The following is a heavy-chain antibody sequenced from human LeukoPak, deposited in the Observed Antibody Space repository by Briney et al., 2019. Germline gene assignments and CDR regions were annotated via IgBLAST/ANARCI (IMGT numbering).Heavy chain of an antibody. CDR3: ARKGVAARRRWFDP. J-gene: IGHJ5*02. CDR1: GGSFSGYY. CDR2: INHSGST. D-gene: IGHD2-15*01. V-gene: IGHV4-34*01. Sequence: SETLSLTCAVYGGSFSGYYWSWIRQPPGKGLEWIGEINHSGSTNYNPSLKSRVTISVDTSKNQFSLKLSSVTAADTAMYYCARKGVAARRRWFDPWGQGTLVTVSS.